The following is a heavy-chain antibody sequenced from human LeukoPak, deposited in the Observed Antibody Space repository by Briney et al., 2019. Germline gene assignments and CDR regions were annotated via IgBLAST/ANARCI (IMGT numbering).Heavy chain of an antibody. J-gene: IGHJ4*02. CDR2: ISRISSAI. Sequence: GGSLRLSCAASGFTFSTYSMNRVRQAPGKGLEWVSYISRISSAIYYADSVKGRFTISRDNAKNSLYLQTNSLRDEDTAVYYCARGATVTPFDYWGQGTLVTVSS. CDR3: ARGATVTPFDY. V-gene: IGHV3-48*02. D-gene: IGHD4-17*01. CDR1: GFTFSTYS.